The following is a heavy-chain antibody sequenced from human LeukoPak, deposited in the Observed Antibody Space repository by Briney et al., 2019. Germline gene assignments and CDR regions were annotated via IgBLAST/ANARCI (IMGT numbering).Heavy chain of an antibody. J-gene: IGHJ4*02. CDR3: ARDFPDSSGYYPTYYFDY. Sequence: PGGSLRLSCAASGFTFSSHEMNWVRQAPGKGLEWVSYISSSGSTIYYADSVKGRFTISRDNAKNSLYLQMNSLRAEDTAVYYCARDFPDSSGYYPTYYFDYWGQGTLVTVSS. V-gene: IGHV3-48*03. CDR1: GFTFSSHE. CDR2: ISSSGSTI. D-gene: IGHD3-22*01.